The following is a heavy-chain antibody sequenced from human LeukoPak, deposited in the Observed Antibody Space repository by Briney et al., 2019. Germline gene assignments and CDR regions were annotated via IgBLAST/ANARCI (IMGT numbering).Heavy chain of an antibody. CDR3: AREFGGSASGAGY. CDR2: MSVSSGLI. V-gene: IGHV3-21*01. Sequence: KPGGSLRLSCAASGFTFSFYSMNWVRQAPGKGLEWVSSMSVSSGLIYYADLVKGRFTVSRDNAKNSLYLPMNSLRAEDTAVYYCAREFGGSASGAGYWGQGTLVTVSS. D-gene: IGHD3-10*01. J-gene: IGHJ4*02. CDR1: GFTFSFYS.